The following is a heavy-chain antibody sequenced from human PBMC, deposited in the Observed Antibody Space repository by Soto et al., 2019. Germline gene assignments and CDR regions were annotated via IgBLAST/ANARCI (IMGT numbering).Heavy chain of an antibody. D-gene: IGHD3-10*01. CDR1: GGSISSGGYY. Sequence: QVQLQESGPGLVKPSQTLSLTCTVSGGSISSGGYYWSWIRQHPGKGLEWIGYIYYSGSTYYNPSLKSRVTIPVDTSKNQFSLKLSSVTAADTAVYYCARDVRDYGSGRGAFDIWGQGTMVTVSS. CDR3: ARDVRDYGSGRGAFDI. J-gene: IGHJ3*02. CDR2: IYYSGST. V-gene: IGHV4-31*03.